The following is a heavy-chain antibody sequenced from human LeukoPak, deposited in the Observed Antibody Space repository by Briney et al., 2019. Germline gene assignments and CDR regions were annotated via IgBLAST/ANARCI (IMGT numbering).Heavy chain of an antibody. D-gene: IGHD5-18*01. V-gene: IGHV4-34*01. CDR2: INHSGST. CDR3: AVDTPLVLGPFDY. CDR1: GGSFSGYY. J-gene: IGHJ4*02. Sequence: SETLSLTCAVYGGSFSGYYWSWIRQPPGKGLEWIGEINHSGSTNYNPSLKSRLTISVDTSKNQFSLKLSSVTAADTAVYYCAVDTPLVLGPFDYWGLGTLVTVSS.